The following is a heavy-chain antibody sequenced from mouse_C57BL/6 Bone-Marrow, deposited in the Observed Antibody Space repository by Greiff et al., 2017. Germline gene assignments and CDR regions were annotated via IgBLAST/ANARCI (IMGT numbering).Heavy chain of an antibody. CDR3: LTTVVDR. V-gene: IGHV1-7*01. CDR1: GYTFTSYW. J-gene: IGHJ3*01. D-gene: IGHD1-1*01. Sequence: QVQLQQSGAELAKPGASVKLSCKASGYTFTSYWMHWVKQRPGQGLEWIGYIDPSSGYTKYNQKFKDKATLTADTASSTAYMQLSRLTYEDSAVYYCLTTVVDRGGQGPLVTVSA. CDR2: IDPSSGYT.